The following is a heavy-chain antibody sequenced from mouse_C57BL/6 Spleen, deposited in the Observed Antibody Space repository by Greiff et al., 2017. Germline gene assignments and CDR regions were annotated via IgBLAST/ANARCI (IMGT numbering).Heavy chain of an antibody. CDR1: GYTFTDYE. V-gene: IGHV1-15*01. Sequence: VQGVESGAELVRPGASVTLSCKASGYTFTDYEMHWVKQTPVHGLEWIGAIDPETGGTAYNQKFKGKAILTADKSSSTAYMELRSLTSEDSAVYYCTRERWYFDVWGTGTTVTVSS. CDR2: IDPETGGT. J-gene: IGHJ1*03. CDR3: TRERWYFDV.